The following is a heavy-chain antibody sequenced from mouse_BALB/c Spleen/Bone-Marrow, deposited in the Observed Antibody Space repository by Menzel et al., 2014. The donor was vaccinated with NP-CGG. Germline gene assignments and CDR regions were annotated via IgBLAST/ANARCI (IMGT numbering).Heavy chain of an antibody. D-gene: IGHD1-1*01. CDR2: INPSSGYT. Sequence: VQGVESAAELARPGASVKMSCKASGYTYTSYTMHWVKQRPGQGLEWIGYINPSSGYTEYNQKFKDKTTLTADKSSSTAYMQLSSLTSEDSAVYYCANYYGSSYGYFDVWGAGTTVTVSS. CDR3: ANYYGSSYGYFDV. J-gene: IGHJ1*01. V-gene: IGHV1-4*02. CDR1: GYTYTSYT.